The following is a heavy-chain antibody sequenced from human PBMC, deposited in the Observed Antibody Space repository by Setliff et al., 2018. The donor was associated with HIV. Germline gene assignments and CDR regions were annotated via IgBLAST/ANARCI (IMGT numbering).Heavy chain of an antibody. Sequence: SETLSLTCTVSGGSISTGVYYWSWIRQPADKALEWIGRISASGSTNYNPSLESRVTLSIDTSNNQFSLMMSSVTAADTAVYYCATRGGGLFPYYSIDYWGQGILVTVSS. CDR1: GGSISTGVYY. D-gene: IGHD2-15*01. CDR2: ISASGST. J-gene: IGHJ4*02. V-gene: IGHV4-61*02. CDR3: ATRGGGLFPYYSIDY.